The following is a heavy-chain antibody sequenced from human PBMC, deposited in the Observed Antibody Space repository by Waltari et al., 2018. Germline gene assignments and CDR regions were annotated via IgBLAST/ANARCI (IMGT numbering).Heavy chain of an antibody. D-gene: IGHD6-13*01. CDR1: GGSISSSSYY. CDR3: ARQDGSSWLFDY. V-gene: IGHV4-39*01. J-gene: IGHJ4*02. CDR2: IYYSGST. Sequence: QLQLQESGPGLVKPSETLSLTCTVSGGSISSSSYYWGWIRQPPGKGLEWIGSIYYSGSTYYNPSLKSRVTISVDTSKNQFSLKLSSVTAADTAVYYCARQDGSSWLFDYWGQGTLVTVSS.